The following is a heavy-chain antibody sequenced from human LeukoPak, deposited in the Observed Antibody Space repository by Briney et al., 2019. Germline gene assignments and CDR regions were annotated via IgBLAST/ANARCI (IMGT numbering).Heavy chain of an antibody. D-gene: IGHD6-19*01. CDR1: GGSFSGYY. Sequence: PSETLSLTCAVYGGSFSGYYWSWIRQPPGKGLEWIGEINHSGSTYYNPSLKSRVTISVDTSKNQFSLKLSSVTAADTAVYYCARDQVAGTMDWGQGTLVTVSS. J-gene: IGHJ4*02. CDR2: INHSGST. CDR3: ARDQVAGTMD. V-gene: IGHV4-34*01.